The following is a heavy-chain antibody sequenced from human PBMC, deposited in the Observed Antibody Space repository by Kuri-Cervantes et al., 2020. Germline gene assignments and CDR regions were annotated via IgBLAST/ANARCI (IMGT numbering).Heavy chain of an antibody. CDR2: ISWSGATV. D-gene: IGHD5-18*01. J-gene: IGHJ4*02. CDR3: ARVDGYSFGYFDY. CDR1: GFSFNDYA. V-gene: IGHV3-9*01. Sequence: SLKISCAASGFSFNDYAMQWVRQRPGRGLEWVSGISWSGATVGYADSVKGRFTISRDNAKNSLYLQMNSLRAEDTALYYCARVDGYSFGYFDYWGQGTLVTVSS.